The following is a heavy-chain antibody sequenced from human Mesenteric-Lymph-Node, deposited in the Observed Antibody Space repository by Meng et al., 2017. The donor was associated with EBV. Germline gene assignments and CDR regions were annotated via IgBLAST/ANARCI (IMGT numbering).Heavy chain of an antibody. CDR1: GYTSTSYV. D-gene: IGHD3-22*01. Sequence: QAGLEFNTPGAPQKFPCKPSGYTSTSYVMHWVRQAPGQSLEWMGWITVCNGNTKYSQKFHGRVTITRDTSATTAYMELRSLTSEDTAVYYCARDSTGDSRRFDPWGQGTLVTVSS. J-gene: IGHJ5*02. V-gene: IGHV1-3*01. CDR3: ARDSTGDSRRFDP. CDR2: ITVCNGNT.